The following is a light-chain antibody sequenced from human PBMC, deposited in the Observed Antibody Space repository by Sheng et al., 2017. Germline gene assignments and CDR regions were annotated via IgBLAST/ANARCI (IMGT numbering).Light chain of an antibody. J-gene: IGLJ3*02. CDR3: SSYTSSSTRV. V-gene: IGLV2-14*01. CDR2: DVS. Sequence: QSALTQPASVSGSPGQSITVSCTGTSSDVGGYNYVSWYQQHPGKAPKLMIFDVSNRPSGVSDRFSGSKSGNTASLTISGLQAEDKADYYCSSYTSSSTRVFGGGTKLTVL. CDR1: SSDVGGYNY.